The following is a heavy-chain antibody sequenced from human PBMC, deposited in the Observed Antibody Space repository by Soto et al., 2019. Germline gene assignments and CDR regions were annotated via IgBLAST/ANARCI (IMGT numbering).Heavy chain of an antibody. J-gene: IGHJ5*02. CDR1: GGSLSSYY. V-gene: IGHV4-59*01. D-gene: IGHD4-17*01. CDR2: IYYSGST. Sequence: SETLSLTCTVSGGSLSSYYWGWIRQPPGKGLEWIGYIYYSGSTNYNPSLKSRVTISVDTSKNQFSLKLSSVTAADTAVYYCARDRGDYDDSWPGFDPWGQGTLVTVS. CDR3: ARDRGDYDDSWPGFDP.